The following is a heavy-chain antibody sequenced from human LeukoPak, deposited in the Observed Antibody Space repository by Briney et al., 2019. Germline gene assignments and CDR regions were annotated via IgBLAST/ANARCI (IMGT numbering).Heavy chain of an antibody. CDR3: ARDSAVAGISFDY. D-gene: IGHD6-19*01. V-gene: IGHV1-2*02. CDR1: GYTFTGYY. CDR2: INPNSGGT. J-gene: IGHJ4*02. Sequence: ASVKVSCKASGYTFTGYYMHWVRQAPGQGLEWMGWINPNSGGTNYAQKFQGRVTMTRDTSISTAYMELSRLRSDDTAVYYCARDSAVAGISFDYWGQGTLVTVSS.